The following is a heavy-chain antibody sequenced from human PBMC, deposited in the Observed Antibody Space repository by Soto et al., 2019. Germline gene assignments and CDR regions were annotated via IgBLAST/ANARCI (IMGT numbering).Heavy chain of an antibody. D-gene: IGHD2-2*01. V-gene: IGHV3-48*01. Sequence: SLRLSCAASGFTFSSYSMNWVRQAPGKGLEWVSYISSSSSPIYYADSVKGRFTISRDNAKNSLYLQMNSLRAEDTAVYYCARYCSSSRCYGSQSSDYWGQGTLVTVSS. J-gene: IGHJ4*02. CDR2: ISSSSSPI. CDR1: GFTFSSYS. CDR3: ARYCSSSRCYGSQSSDY.